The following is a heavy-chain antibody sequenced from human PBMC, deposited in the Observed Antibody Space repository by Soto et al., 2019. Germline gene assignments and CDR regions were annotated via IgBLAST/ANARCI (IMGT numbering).Heavy chain of an antibody. Sequence: EVQLVESGGGLVAPGGSLRLSCVASGFALTTYTMNWVRQAPGTGLEWVSSINGRSNYKYYSDSVKGRFTVSRDNAQNSLFQKMGSRGPEDTVLFYCGREDGVVGASPPFHSGGQGTLATIPS. D-gene: IGHD1-26*01. CDR2: INGRSNYK. CDR3: GREDGVVGASPPFHS. CDR1: GFALTTYT. V-gene: IGHV3-21*02. J-gene: IGHJ4*02.